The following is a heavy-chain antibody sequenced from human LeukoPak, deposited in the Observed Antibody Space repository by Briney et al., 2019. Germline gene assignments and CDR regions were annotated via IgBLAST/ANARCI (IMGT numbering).Heavy chain of an antibody. CDR1: GFIFRNYW. V-gene: IGHV3-74*01. Sequence: GGSLRLSCAASGFIFRNYWMHWVRQAPGKGLVWVARINPNGITTTYTDSVKGRFTISRDNAKNTLYLQMNSLRVEDTAVYYCARDLYSGSYQTFFDYWGQGTLVTVSS. CDR3: ARDLYSGSYQTFFDY. J-gene: IGHJ4*02. D-gene: IGHD1-26*01. CDR2: INPNGITT.